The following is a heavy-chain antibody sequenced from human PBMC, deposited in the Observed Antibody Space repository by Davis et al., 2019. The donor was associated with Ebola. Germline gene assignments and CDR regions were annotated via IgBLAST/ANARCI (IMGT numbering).Heavy chain of an antibody. D-gene: IGHD3-10*01. V-gene: IGHV1-2*02. CDR2: INPNSGGT. CDR3: AREGWFGSGFDY. CDR1: GYTFTGYY. Sequence: ASVKVSCKASGYTFTGYYIHWVRQAPGQGLEWMGWINPNSGGTNSSQKFQGRVTITRDTSASTAYMELSSLRSEDTAVYYCAREGWFGSGFDYWGQGTLVTVSS. J-gene: IGHJ4*02.